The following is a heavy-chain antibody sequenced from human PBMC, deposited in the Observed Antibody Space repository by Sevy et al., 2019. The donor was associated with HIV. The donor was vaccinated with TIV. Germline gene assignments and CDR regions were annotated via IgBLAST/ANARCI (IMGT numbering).Heavy chain of an antibody. J-gene: IGHJ4*02. D-gene: IGHD2-15*01. CDR1: GYTFTAYY. CDR2: ISPMNGDT. CDR3: ARAYCSGGTCDEGAY. Sequence: ASVKVSCKASGYTFTAYYIHWVRQAPGQGLEWMGRISPMNGDTNYAQKFQGRVTMTRDTSIGAVYLDLARLRSDDTAMYYCARAYCSGGTCDEGAYWGQGTLVTVSS. V-gene: IGHV1-2*06.